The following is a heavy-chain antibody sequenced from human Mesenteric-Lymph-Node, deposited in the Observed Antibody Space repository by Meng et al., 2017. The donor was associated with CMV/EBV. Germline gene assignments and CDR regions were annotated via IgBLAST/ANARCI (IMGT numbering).Heavy chain of an antibody. J-gene: IGHJ4*02. D-gene: IGHD3-9*01. V-gene: IGHV1-2*06. CDR3: ARVPTYYDILTGYYPTYYFDY. CDR2: INPNSGGT. Sequence: TGYYRHWVRQAPGQGLEWMGRINPNSGGTNYAQKFQGRVTMTRDTSISTAYMELSRLRSDDTAVYYCARVPTYYDILTGYYPTYYFDYWGQGTLVTASS. CDR1: TGYY.